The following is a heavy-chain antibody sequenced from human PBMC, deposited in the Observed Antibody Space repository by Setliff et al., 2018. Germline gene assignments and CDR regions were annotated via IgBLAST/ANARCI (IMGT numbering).Heavy chain of an antibody. V-gene: IGHV7-4-1*02. D-gene: IGHD2-15*01. Sequence: GASVKVSCKASGYTFTNYGVSWVRQAPGQGLEWMGWINTNTGNPTYVQGFAGRFVFSLDTSVNTAYLQISSIKAEDTALYYCASASRFGTIVWKGDYYMAVWGRGTTVTVSS. J-gene: IGHJ6*03. CDR1: GYTFTNYG. CDR2: INTNTGNP. CDR3: ASASRFGTIVWKGDYYMAV.